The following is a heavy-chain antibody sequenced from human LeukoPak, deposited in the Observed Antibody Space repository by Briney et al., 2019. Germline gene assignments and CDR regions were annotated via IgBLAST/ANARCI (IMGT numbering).Heavy chain of an antibody. D-gene: IGHD2-15*01. CDR1: GYTFTDYW. CDR2: IYPIDSDS. V-gene: IGHV5-51*01. CDR3: VRLWDSCFDY. Sequence: GESLKISCKTSGYTFTDYWIGWVRQMPGKGLEWMGIIYPIDSDSKYSPSFQGQATISADKSINTAYLQWSSLKASDTGIYYCVRLWDSCFDYWGQGTLVTVSS. J-gene: IGHJ4*02.